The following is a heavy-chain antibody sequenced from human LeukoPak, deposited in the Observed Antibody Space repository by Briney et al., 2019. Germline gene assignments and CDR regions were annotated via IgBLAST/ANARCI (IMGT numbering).Heavy chain of an antibody. CDR1: GFTFINYA. D-gene: IGHD2-15*01. Sequence: GGSLRLSCAASGFTFINYAMNWVRQAPGKGLEWVSAISGSGGSIYYADSVKGRFTISRDNSKNTLYLQMNSLRAEDSAVYYCARDDCSGGSCYSSFDYWGQGTLVTVSS. V-gene: IGHV3-23*01. CDR2: ISGSGGSI. CDR3: ARDDCSGGSCYSSFDY. J-gene: IGHJ4*02.